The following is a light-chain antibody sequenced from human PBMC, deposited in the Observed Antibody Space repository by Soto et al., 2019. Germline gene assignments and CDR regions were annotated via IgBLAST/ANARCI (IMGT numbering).Light chain of an antibody. CDR3: QQFGSYPLT. V-gene: IGKV1-9*01. CDR2: VAS. J-gene: IGKJ4*01. Sequence: IQLTQSPSFLSASVGDTVTITCRASQGIGSHLAWYQQKPGTVPNLLIYVASALQSGVPSRFSGSGSGTEFTLTIISLQPEDFATYYCQQFGSYPLTFGGGTDVEIK. CDR1: QGIGSH.